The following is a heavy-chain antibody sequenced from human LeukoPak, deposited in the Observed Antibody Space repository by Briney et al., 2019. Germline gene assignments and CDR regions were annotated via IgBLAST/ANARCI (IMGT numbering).Heavy chain of an antibody. V-gene: IGHV4-4*08. CDR1: GGSIFSYY. CDR2: IYSNGIT. J-gene: IGHJ2*01. D-gene: IGHD3-22*01. Sequence: SETLSLTCTASGGSIFSYYWNRIRQPPGKGLKWIGYIYSNGITNYSPSLRSRGTISIATSKNQFSLRLRSATAADTAIYYCARRAYYDSSGYYPTSGYFDLWGRGTLVTVAS. CDR3: ARRAYYDSSGYYPTSGYFDL.